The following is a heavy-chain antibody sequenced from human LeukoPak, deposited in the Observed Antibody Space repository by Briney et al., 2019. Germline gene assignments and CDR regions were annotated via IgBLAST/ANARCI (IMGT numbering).Heavy chain of an antibody. CDR3: ARGRRDGYNLEYFDK. J-gene: IGHJ4*02. D-gene: IGHD5-24*01. CDR1: GGSTSSSSHY. CDR2: IYYSGST. V-gene: IGHV4-39*01. Sequence: SETLSLTCTVSGGSTSSSSHYWGWIRQPPGKGLEWIGSIYYSGSTYYNPSLKSRVTIYVDTSKNQFSLKLSSVTAADTAVYYCARGRRDGYNLEYFDKWGQGTLVTVSS.